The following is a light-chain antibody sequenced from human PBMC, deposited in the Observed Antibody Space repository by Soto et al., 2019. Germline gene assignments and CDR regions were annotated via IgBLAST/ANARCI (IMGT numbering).Light chain of an antibody. V-gene: IGKV1-5*01. CDR1: QSISHW. Sequence: DIQMTQAPSTLSASIGDRVIITCRASQSISHWLAWYQQKPGKAPKLLISDASILESGVPSRFSGSTSGTEFTLTISSLQPEDFATYYCQQYHTYRTFGQGTKVEIK. J-gene: IGKJ1*01. CDR2: DAS. CDR3: QQYHTYRT.